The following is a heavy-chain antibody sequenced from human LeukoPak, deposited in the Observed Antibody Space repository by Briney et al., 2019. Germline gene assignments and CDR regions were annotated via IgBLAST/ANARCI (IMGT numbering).Heavy chain of an antibody. J-gene: IGHJ6*02. CDR2: ISGSGSST. CDR1: GFTFSSYA. V-gene: IGHV3-23*01. D-gene: IGHD3-10*01. Sequence: GGSLRLSCAASGFTFSSYAMSWVRQAPGKGLEWVSAISGSGSSTYYADSVKGRFTISRDNSKNTLYLQMNSLRAEDTAVYYCAKAGIYYYYGMDVWGQGTTVTVSS. CDR3: AKAGIYYYYGMDV.